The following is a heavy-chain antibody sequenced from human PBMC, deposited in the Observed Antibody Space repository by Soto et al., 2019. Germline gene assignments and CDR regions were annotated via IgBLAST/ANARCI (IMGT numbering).Heavy chain of an antibody. CDR3: ARGATHGSSWYFWFDT. V-gene: IGHV1-69*01. CDR2: IIPLFGTT. Sequence: QVQLVQSGAEVRMPGSSVKVSCKASGGTFSTYPINWVRQAPGQGLEWMGGIIPLFGTTNYAQKFKGRVTITADESTSTAYMELSSLRDEDAAVYYCARGATHGSSWYFWFDTWGQGTLVTVSS. J-gene: IGHJ5*02. D-gene: IGHD6-13*01. CDR1: GGTFSTYP.